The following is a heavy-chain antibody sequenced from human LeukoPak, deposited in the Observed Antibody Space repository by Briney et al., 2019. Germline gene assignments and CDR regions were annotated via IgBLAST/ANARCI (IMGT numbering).Heavy chain of an antibody. J-gene: IGHJ4*02. D-gene: IGHD6-6*01. CDR3: AREYSSSPYYFDY. CDR2: IIPIFGTA. V-gene: IGHV1-69*13. CDR1: GGTFGSYA. Sequence: SVKVSCKASGGTFGSYAISWVRQAPGQGLEWMGGIIPIFGTANYAQKFQGRVTITADESTSTAYMELSSLRSEDTAVYYCAREYSSSPYYFDYWGQGTLVTVSS.